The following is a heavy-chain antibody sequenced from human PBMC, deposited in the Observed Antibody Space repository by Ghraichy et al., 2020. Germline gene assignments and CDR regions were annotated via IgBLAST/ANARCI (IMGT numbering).Heavy chain of an antibody. CDR3: ARVDSSSRYWYYYGMDV. CDR2: IIPIFGTA. J-gene: IGHJ6*02. D-gene: IGHD6-13*01. V-gene: IGHV1-69*13. CDR1: GGTFSSYA. Sequence: SVKVSCKASGGTFSSYAISWVRQAPGQGLEWMGGIIPIFGTANYAQKFQGRVTITADESTSTAYMELSSLRSEDTAVYYCARVDSSSRYWYYYGMDVWGQGTTVTVSS.